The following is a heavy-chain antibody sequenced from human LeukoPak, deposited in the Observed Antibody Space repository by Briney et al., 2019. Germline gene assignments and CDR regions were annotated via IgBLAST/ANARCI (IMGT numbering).Heavy chain of an antibody. J-gene: IGHJ6*03. CDR3: ARRYYGSGVYYYYMDV. CDR1: GGSFSGYY. Sequence: SETLSLTCAVYGGSFSGYYWSWIRQPPGKGLEWIGEINHSGSTNYNPSLKSRVTISVDTSKNQFSLKLSSVTAADTAVYYCARRYYGSGVYYYYMDVWGKGTTVTVSS. D-gene: IGHD3-10*01. V-gene: IGHV4-34*01. CDR2: INHSGST.